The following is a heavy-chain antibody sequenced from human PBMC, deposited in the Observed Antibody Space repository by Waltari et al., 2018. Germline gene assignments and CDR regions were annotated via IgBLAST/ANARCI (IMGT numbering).Heavy chain of an antibody. CDR3: ARAGLLGAFDV. D-gene: IGHD2-15*01. Sequence: EVHLVESGGGLVQPGGSLRLSCAASGVTLSRSWIHWVRQSPGKGLMWVSRINNDGSSTVYADSVKGRFTISRDDAKNTVSLQMNNLSAEDTALYYCARAGLLGAFDVWGQGTMVTVSS. CDR2: INNDGSST. J-gene: IGHJ3*01. V-gene: IGHV3-74*03. CDR1: GVTLSRSW.